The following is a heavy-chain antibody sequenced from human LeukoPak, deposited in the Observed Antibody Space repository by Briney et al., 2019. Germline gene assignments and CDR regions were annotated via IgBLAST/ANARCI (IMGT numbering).Heavy chain of an antibody. Sequence: SETLSLTCTVSGGSISSYYWSWIRQPPGKGLEWIGYIYYSGSTNYNPSLESRVTISVDTSKNQFSLKLSSVTAADTAVYYCARSPWYFDLWGRGTPVTVSS. CDR2: IYYSGST. J-gene: IGHJ2*01. CDR1: GGSISSYY. V-gene: IGHV4-59*01. CDR3: ARSPWYFDL.